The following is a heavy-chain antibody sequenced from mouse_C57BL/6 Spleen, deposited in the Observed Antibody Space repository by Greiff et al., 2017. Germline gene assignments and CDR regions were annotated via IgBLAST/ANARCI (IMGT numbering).Heavy chain of an antibody. V-gene: IGHV1-82*01. CDR2: IYPGDGDT. CDR1: GYAFSSSW. Sequence: QVQLQQSGPELVKPGASVKISCKASGYAFSSSWMNWVKQRPGKGLEWIGRIYPGDGDTNYNGKFKGKATLTAAKSSSTAYMQLSSLTSEDSAVYFCAKTGDYAMDYWGQGTSVTVSS. CDR3: AKTGDYAMDY. D-gene: IGHD4-1*01. J-gene: IGHJ4*01.